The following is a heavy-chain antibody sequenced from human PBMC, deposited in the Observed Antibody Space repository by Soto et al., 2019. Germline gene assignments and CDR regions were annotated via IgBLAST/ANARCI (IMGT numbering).Heavy chain of an antibody. D-gene: IGHD4-4*01. J-gene: IGHJ4*02. V-gene: IGHV1-18*01. CDR2: ITAYNGNT. Sequence: GASVQVSCKASGCTLTNYGISWVRQAPGQGLEWMGWITAYNGNTNYAQKLQGRVTMTADTSTGTAYMELRSLRSDDTAVYFCARGAYRCQFDYWGQGTLVTVTS. CDR3: ARGAYRCQFDY. CDR1: GCTLTNYG.